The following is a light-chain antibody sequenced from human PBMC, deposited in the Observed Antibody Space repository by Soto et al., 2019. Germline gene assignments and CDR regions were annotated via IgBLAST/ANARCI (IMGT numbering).Light chain of an antibody. Sequence: QSVLTQPPSVSGAPGQRVTISCTGSSSNIGAGYDVHWYKQLPGTAPKLLIYGNSNRPSGVPDRFSGSKSGTSASLAITGLQAEDEADYYCASWDDSLNGLLFGTGTKLTVL. V-gene: IGLV1-40*01. J-gene: IGLJ1*01. CDR3: ASWDDSLNGLL. CDR1: SSNIGAGYD. CDR2: GNS.